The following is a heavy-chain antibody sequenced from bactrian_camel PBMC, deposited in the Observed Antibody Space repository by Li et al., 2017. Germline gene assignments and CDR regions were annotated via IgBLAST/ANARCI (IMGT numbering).Heavy chain of an antibody. CDR1: GYSSSRHC. J-gene: IGHJ6*01. V-gene: IGHV3S10*01. Sequence: DVQLVESGGGSVQAGGSLRLSCTHFGYSSSRHCMGWFRQAPGKAREGIAGIRRDGDEYYAGSVNGRFTISQDNAKNTVYLQMNSLKPEDTAVYYCAADASDCYERRGYWGQGTQVTVS. CDR3: AADASDCYERRGY. CDR2: IRRDGDE. D-gene: IGHD3*01.